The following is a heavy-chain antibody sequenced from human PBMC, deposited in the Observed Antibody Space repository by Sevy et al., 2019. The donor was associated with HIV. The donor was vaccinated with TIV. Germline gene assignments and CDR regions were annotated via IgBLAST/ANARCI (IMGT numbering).Heavy chain of an antibody. CDR2: IVPFFGTV. J-gene: IGHJ4*02. CDR1: GGAFINYG. Sequence: ASVKVSCKTSGGAFINYGVSWVRQAPGQGLEWMGEIVPFFGTVKYAQKFQGRVTITVDESTTIVYMELSSLRSEDTAVYYCAREIYGGERGFIDSWGQGAQVTVSS. V-gene: IGHV1-69*13. D-gene: IGHD4-17*01. CDR3: AREIYGGERGFIDS.